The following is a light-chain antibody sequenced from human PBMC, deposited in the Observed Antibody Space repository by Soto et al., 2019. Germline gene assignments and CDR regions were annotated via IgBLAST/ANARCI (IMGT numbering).Light chain of an antibody. CDR1: QSISRW. J-gene: IGKJ1*01. V-gene: IGKV1-5*01. CDR2: DAS. CDR3: QQYKXSWT. Sequence: DIQMTQSPSTLSASVGDRVTITCRASQSISRWLAWYQQKPGKAPKLLIYDASSLKSGVPSRFSGSGSGTEFTLTISSXXPDDFAAYYCQQYKXSWTFGQGTKVEIK.